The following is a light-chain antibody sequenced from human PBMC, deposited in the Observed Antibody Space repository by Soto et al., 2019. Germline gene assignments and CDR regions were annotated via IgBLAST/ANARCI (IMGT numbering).Light chain of an antibody. CDR1: QSLLHSDGYNY. Sequence: DIVKTQSPLSLPVTPGEPASISCRPSQSLLHSDGYNYLDWYLQKPGQSPQLLIYLGSNRASGVPDRFSDSGSGTDFTLKISRVEAEDVGVYYCMQALQTRAFGQGTKVDIK. CDR3: MQALQTRA. J-gene: IGKJ1*01. CDR2: LGS. V-gene: IGKV2-28*01.